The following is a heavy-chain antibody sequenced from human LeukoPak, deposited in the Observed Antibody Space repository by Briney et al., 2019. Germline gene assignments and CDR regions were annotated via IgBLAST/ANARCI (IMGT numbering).Heavy chain of an antibody. CDR1: GGSISSYY. J-gene: IGHJ5*02. CDR3: ARHVGYGNNWFDP. Sequence: SETLSLTCTVSGGSISSYYWSWIRQPPGKGLEWIGYIYYSGSTNYNPSLKSRVTISVDTSKKQFSLKLRSVTAADTAVYYCARHVGYGNNWFDPWGQGTLVTVSS. CDR2: IYYSGST. V-gene: IGHV4-59*08. D-gene: IGHD5-18*01.